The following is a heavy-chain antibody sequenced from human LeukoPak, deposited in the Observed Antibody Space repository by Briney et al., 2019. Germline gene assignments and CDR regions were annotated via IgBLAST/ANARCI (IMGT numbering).Heavy chain of an antibody. Sequence: ASVKVSCKASGYTFTSYDINWVRQATGQGLEWMGWMNPNSGNTGYAQKFQGRVTITRNTSISTAYMELSSLRSEDTAVYYCARSVGQLELGYYYYMDVWGKGTTVTVSS. J-gene: IGHJ6*03. CDR1: GYTFTSYD. CDR3: ARSVGQLELGYYYYMDV. V-gene: IGHV1-8*03. D-gene: IGHD1-7*01. CDR2: MNPNSGNT.